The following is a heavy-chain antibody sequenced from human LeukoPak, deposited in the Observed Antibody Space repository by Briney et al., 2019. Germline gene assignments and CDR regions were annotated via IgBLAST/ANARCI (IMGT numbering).Heavy chain of an antibody. V-gene: IGHV1-2*06. J-gene: IGHJ4*02. D-gene: IGHD3-10*01. CDR1: GQSLTGYF. Sequence: ASVKVSCKASGQSLTGYFIHWVRQAPGQGLEWVGRIDPNTGDTIYAQNFQGRVTVTSATSISTAYMELSRLTSDDTAVYFCARLGLHGSGTYYFFDYWGQGTLVPVSS. CDR3: ARLGLHGSGTYYFFDY. CDR2: IDPNTGDT.